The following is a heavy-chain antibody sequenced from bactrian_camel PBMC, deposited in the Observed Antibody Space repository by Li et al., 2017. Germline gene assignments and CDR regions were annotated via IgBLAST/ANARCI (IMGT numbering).Heavy chain of an antibody. V-gene: IGHV3S40*01. J-gene: IGHJ7*01. Sequence: VQLVESGGGLVQPGESLRVSCAASRFSKWDMSRVRQAPGKGLEWVSTINDDGGRTWYADSVKGRFTTSRDNAKNTLYLQLNSLKTEDTAMYYCVRGRYDMDYWGKGTQVTVS. CDR2: INDDGGRT. CDR1: RFSKWD.